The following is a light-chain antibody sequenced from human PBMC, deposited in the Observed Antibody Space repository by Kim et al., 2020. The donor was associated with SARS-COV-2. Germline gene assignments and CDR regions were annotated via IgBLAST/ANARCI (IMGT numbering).Light chain of an antibody. J-gene: IGLJ2*01. CDR3: CTYAGVRV. CDR2: DVT. CDR1: SSDVGSYNL. V-gene: IGLV2-23*02. Sequence: QSALTQPASVSGSPGQSITISCTGTSSDVGSYNLVSWYQHHPGKAPQLMIYDVTKRPSGVSNRFSGSKSGNTASLTISGLQPEDEADYYCCTYAGVRVFGGGTQLTVL.